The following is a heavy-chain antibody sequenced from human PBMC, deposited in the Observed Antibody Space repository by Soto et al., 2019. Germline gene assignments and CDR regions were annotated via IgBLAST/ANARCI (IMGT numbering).Heavy chain of an antibody. CDR1: GFTFSSYW. J-gene: IGHJ4*02. D-gene: IGHD3-10*01. CDR3: ARDYYGSGSYYNPFDY. CDR2: IKQDGSEK. V-gene: IGHV3-7*05. Sequence: GGSLRLSSAASGFTFSSYWMSWVRQAQGKGLEWVANIKQDGSEKYYVDSVKGRFTISRDNAKNSLYLQMNSLRAEDTAVYYCARDYYGSGSYYNPFDYWGQGTLVTVSS.